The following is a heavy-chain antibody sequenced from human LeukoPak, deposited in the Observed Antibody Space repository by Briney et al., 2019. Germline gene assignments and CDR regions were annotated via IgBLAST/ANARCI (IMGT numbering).Heavy chain of an antibody. CDR1: GFIDSSNY. CDR3: ARNQDYGGFDF. V-gene: IGHV3-66*01. Sequence: PGGSLRLFCAAWGFIDSSNYMRWAREARGKGVEGVSVIYSGGGTYYPDTVKGRFTVSRDNSKNTLYLQMNSLRIDDTTMDYCARNQDYGGFDFWGQGTLVTVSS. CDR2: IYSGGGT. J-gene: IGHJ4*02. D-gene: IGHD4-23*01.